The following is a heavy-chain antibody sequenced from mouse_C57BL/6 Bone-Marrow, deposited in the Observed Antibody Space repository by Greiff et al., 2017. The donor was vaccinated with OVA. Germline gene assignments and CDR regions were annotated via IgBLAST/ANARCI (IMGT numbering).Heavy chain of an antibody. D-gene: IGHD2-5*01. Sequence: VQLQQSGAELVRPGASVTLSCKASGYTFTDYEMHWVKQTPVHGLEWIGAIDPETGGTAYNQKFKGKAILTADKSSSTAYLELRSLTSEDSAVSDCTRGYSNYYAMDYWGQGTSVTVSS. CDR3: TRGYSNYYAMDY. CDR1: GYTFTDYE. CDR2: IDPETGGT. J-gene: IGHJ4*01. V-gene: IGHV1-15*01.